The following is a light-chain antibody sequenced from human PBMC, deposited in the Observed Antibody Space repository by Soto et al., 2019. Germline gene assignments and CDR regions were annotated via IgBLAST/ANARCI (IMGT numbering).Light chain of an antibody. J-gene: IGKJ2*01. CDR3: QQGYSTRYT. CDR1: QSISSY. Sequence: DIQMTQSPSSLSASVGDRVTITCRASQSISSYLNWYQQKPGKAPKLLIYAASSLQSGVPSRFSGSGSGTDFTLTISRLQPEDFATYYCQQGYSTRYTFGQGTKLEIK. V-gene: IGKV1-39*01. CDR2: AAS.